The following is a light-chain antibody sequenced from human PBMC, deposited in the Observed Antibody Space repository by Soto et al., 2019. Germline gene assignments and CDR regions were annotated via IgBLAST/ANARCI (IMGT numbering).Light chain of an antibody. CDR1: SSDIGAYNY. CDR3: SSYTTSTTLVL. V-gene: IGLV2-14*01. CDR2: DVN. J-gene: IGLJ2*01. Sequence: QSVLTQPASISGSPGQSITISCTGSSSDIGAYNYVSWYQHHPGKAPKLIIYDVNTRPSGISNRFSGSRSGNTASLTISGLLDQDEADYYCSSYTTSTTLVLFGGGTKVTVL.